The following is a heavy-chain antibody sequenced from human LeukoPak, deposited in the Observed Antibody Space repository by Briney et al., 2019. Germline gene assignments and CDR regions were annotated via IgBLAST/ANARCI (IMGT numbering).Heavy chain of an antibody. CDR1: GFTVSSYY. V-gene: IGHV3-66*01. J-gene: IGHJ6*02. D-gene: IGHD3-10*01. CDR3: AREDGSGSLYYYGMDV. Sequence: GGSLRLSCAASGFTVSSYYMSWVRQAPGKGREWVSVIYSGGSTYYADSVKGRFTISRDNSKNTLYLQMNSLRAVDTAVYYCAREDGSGSLYYYGMDVWGQGTTVTVSS. CDR2: IYSGGST.